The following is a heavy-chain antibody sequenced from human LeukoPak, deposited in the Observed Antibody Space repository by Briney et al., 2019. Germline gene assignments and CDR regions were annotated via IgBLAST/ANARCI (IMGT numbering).Heavy chain of an antibody. CDR3: ARVMTAIRPDAFDI. Sequence: SETLSLTCTVSGGSISSYYWSWIRQPPGKVLEWIGYIYASGSTNYNPTLKSRVPISVATSKNQFSLKLSSVTAADTAVYYCARVMTAIRPDAFDIWGQGTMVTVSS. CDR2: IYASGST. D-gene: IGHD2-21*02. CDR1: GGSISSYY. J-gene: IGHJ3*02. V-gene: IGHV4-4*09.